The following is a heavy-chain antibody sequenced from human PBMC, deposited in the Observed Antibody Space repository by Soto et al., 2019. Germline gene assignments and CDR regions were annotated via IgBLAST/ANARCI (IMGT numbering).Heavy chain of an antibody. Sequence: GESLKISCKGSGYSFTSYWIGWVRQMPGKGLEWMGIIYPGDSDTRYSPSFQGQVTISADKSISTAYLQWSSLKASDTAMYYCARGWTFSEYSSSPGMDVWGQGTTVTVYS. CDR1: GYSFTSYW. CDR3: ARGWTFSEYSSSPGMDV. V-gene: IGHV5-51*01. D-gene: IGHD6-6*01. J-gene: IGHJ6*02. CDR2: IYPGDSDT.